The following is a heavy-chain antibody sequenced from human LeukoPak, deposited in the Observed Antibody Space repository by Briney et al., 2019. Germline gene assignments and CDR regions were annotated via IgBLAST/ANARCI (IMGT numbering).Heavy chain of an antibody. CDR3: AGVEGYCSSTSCYGGYFQH. D-gene: IGHD2-2*01. V-gene: IGHV4-30-2*01. CDR2: IYHSGST. CDR1: GGSISSGGYY. J-gene: IGHJ1*01. Sequence: SQTLSLTCTVSGGSISSGGYYWSWIRQPPGKGLEWIGYIYHSGSTYYNPSLRSRVTISVDRSKNQFSLKLSSVTAADTAVYYCAGVEGYCSSTSCYGGYFQHWGQGTLVTVSS.